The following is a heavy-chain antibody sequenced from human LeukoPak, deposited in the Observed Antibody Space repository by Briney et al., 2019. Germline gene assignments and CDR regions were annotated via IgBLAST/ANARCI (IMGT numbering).Heavy chain of an antibody. CDR2: ISGSAIST. Sequence: GGSLRLSCAASGFTFGSYAMSWVRQAPGKGLEWGSTISGSAISTYYADSVKGRFTISRDNSKNTLYLQMNSLTPEDTAVYYCAKDFYPLGNYVIYFDYWGQGTLVTVSS. CDR3: AKDFYPLGNYVIYFDY. CDR1: GFTFGSYA. J-gene: IGHJ4*02. D-gene: IGHD1-7*01. V-gene: IGHV3-23*01.